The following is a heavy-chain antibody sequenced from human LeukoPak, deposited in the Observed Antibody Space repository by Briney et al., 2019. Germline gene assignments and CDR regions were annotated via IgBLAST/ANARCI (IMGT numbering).Heavy chain of an antibody. V-gene: IGHV3-11*04. CDR3: ATTPPPYYDSSGYLDY. CDR2: ISSSGSTI. Sequence: GGSLRLSCAASGFTFSDYYMSWIRQAPGKGLEWVSYISSSGSTIYYADSVKGRFTISRDNAKNSLYLQMNSLRAEDTAVYYCATTPPPYYDSSGYLDYWGQGTLVTVSS. J-gene: IGHJ4*02. D-gene: IGHD3-22*01. CDR1: GFTFSDYY.